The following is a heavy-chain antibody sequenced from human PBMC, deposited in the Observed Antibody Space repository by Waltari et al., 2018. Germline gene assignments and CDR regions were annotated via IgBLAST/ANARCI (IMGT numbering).Heavy chain of an antibody. D-gene: IGHD2-15*01. J-gene: IGHJ6*02. CDR3: ATGIGYCSGGSCYYYYGMDV. Sequence: EVQLLESGGGLVQPGGSLRLSCAASGFTFSSYAMSWVRQAPGKGLEWVSAISGSGGSTYYADSVKGRFTISRDNSKNTLYLQMNSLRAEDTAVYYCATGIGYCSGGSCYYYYGMDVWGQGTMVTVSS. CDR2: ISGSGGST. CDR1: GFTFSSYA. V-gene: IGHV3-23*01.